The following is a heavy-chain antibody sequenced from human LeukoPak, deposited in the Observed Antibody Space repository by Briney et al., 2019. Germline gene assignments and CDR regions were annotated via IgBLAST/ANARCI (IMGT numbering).Heavy chain of an antibody. J-gene: IGHJ5*02. Sequence: PSETLSLTCTVSGGFISSSSYYWGWVRQAPGKGLEWVSAISGSGGSTYYADSVKGRFTISRDNSKNTLYLQMNSLRAEDTAVYYCAKGLHGVGATTMSTWGQGTLVTVSS. D-gene: IGHD1-26*01. CDR1: GGFISSSSYY. V-gene: IGHV3-23*01. CDR2: ISGSGGST. CDR3: AKGLHGVGATTMST.